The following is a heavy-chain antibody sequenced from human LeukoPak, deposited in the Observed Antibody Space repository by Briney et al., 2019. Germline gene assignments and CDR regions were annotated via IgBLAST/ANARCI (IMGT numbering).Heavy chain of an antibody. J-gene: IGHJ4*02. CDR1: GGTFSSYA. CDR2: IIPILGIA. D-gene: IGHD5-18*01. CDR3: ARGYSSEIPDY. Sequence: GASVKVSCKASGGTFSSYAISWVRQAPGLGLEWMGRIIPILGIANYAQKFQGRVTITADKSTSTAYMELSSLRSEDTAVYYCARGYSSEIPDYWGQGTLVTVSS. V-gene: IGHV1-69*04.